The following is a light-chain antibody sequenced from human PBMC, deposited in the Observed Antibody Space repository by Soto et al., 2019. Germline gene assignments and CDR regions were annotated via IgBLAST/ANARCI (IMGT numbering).Light chain of an antibody. CDR2: DAS. Sequence: EIVLTQSPGTLSLSPGERATLSCRASQSVSSTNLAWYQQKPGQAPRLLIYDASTRATGIPVRFSGSGSGTEFTLSISSLQSEDFSVYYCHQYYSWPRGTFGQGTKVDIK. CDR1: QSVSSTN. CDR3: HQYYSWPRGT. V-gene: IGKV3-15*01. J-gene: IGKJ1*01.